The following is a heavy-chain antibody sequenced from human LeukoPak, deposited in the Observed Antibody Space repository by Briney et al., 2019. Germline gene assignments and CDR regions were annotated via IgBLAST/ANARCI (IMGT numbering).Heavy chain of an antibody. CDR3: ARDYGDAFDL. V-gene: IGHV3-74*01. CDR2: INSDGGST. CDR1: GFTFSSYW. J-gene: IGHJ3*01. Sequence: AGSLRLSCAASGFTFSSYWMHWVRQAPGKGLVWVSHINSDGGSTTYADSVEGRFTISRDNAKNTLYLQMNSLRAEDTAVYSCARDYGDAFDLWGQGTMVTVSS. D-gene: IGHD3-16*01.